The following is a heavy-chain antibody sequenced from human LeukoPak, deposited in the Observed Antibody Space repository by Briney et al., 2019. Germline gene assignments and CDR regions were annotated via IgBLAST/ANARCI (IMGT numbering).Heavy chain of an antibody. CDR1: GYTFTSYD. D-gene: IGHD3-10*01. CDR2: MNPNSGNT. V-gene: IGHV1-8*01. J-gene: IGHJ4*02. CDR3: ARYGSESTHKHFDY. Sequence: WASVKVSCKASGYTFTSYDINWVRQATGQGLEWMGWMNPNSGNTGYAQKFQGRVTMTRNTSISTAYMELSSLRSEDTAVYYCARYGSESTHKHFDYWGQGTLVTVSS.